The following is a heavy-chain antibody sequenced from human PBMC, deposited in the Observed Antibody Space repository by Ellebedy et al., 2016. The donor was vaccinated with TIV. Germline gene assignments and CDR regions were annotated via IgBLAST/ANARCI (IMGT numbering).Heavy chain of an antibody. CDR1: GGTISSYY. Sequence: SETLSLTXTVSGGTISSYYWSWIRQPPGKGLEWIGYIYYSGSTNYNPSLKSRVTISVDTSKNQFSLKLSSVTAADTAVYYCARDRVGYGDYEDWGQGTLVTVSS. V-gene: IGHV4-59*12. CDR3: ARDRVGYGDYED. CDR2: IYYSGST. J-gene: IGHJ4*02. D-gene: IGHD4-17*01.